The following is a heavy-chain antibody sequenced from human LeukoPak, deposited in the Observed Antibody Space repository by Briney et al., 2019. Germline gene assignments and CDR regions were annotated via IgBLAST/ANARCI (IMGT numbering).Heavy chain of an antibody. CDR2: VHHSGST. D-gene: IGHD3-10*01. V-gene: IGHV4-39*01. J-gene: IGHJ6*03. Sequence: SETLSLTCSVSGGSISSSSYFWGWIRQPPGKGLEWIASVHHSGSTYYSPSLKSRLTISVDTSKNQFSLKMSSVTAADTAVYFCARQLYVSGSYYAPMDVWGKGTTVTISS. CDR1: GGSISSSSYF. CDR3: ARQLYVSGSYYAPMDV.